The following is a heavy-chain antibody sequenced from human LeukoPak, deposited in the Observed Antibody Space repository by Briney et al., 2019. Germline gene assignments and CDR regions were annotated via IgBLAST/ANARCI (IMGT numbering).Heavy chain of an antibody. D-gene: IGHD2-15*01. Sequence: PSETLSLTCSVSGGSIRSYYWSWIRQPPGKGLEWIGYIYYSGSTNYNPSLKSRVTISVDTSKNQFSLKLSSVTAADTAVYYCAREGEDCSGGSCYTSEYFQHWGQGTLVTVSS. CDR1: GGSIRSYY. J-gene: IGHJ1*01. CDR2: IYYSGST. V-gene: IGHV4-59*01. CDR3: AREGEDCSGGSCYTSEYFQH.